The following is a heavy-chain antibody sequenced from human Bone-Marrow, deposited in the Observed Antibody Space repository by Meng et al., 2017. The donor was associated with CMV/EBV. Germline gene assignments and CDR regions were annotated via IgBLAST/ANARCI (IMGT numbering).Heavy chain of an antibody. Sequence: SETLSLTCTVSGGSISSSSYYWGWNRQPPGKGLEWIGSIYYSGSTYYNPSLKGRVTISVDTSKNQFSLKLSSVTAADTAVYSCAKHAPGIAVADAFDIWGQGTMVTVSS. CDR3: AKHAPGIAVADAFDI. CDR2: IYYSGST. CDR1: GGSISSSSYY. D-gene: IGHD6-19*01. J-gene: IGHJ3*02. V-gene: IGHV4-39*01.